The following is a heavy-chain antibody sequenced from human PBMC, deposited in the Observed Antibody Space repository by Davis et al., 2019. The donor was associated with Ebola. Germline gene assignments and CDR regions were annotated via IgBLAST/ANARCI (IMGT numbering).Heavy chain of an antibody. CDR2: IIPIFGTA. CDR1: GGTFSSYA. Sequence: SVKVSCKASGGTFSSYAISWVRQAPGQGLEWMGGIIPIFGTANYAQKFQGRVTITADESTSTAYMELSSLRSEDTAVYYCASGYCSGGSCAAMFDPWGQGTLVTVSS. J-gene: IGHJ5*02. CDR3: ASGYCSGGSCAAMFDP. V-gene: IGHV1-69*13. D-gene: IGHD2-15*01.